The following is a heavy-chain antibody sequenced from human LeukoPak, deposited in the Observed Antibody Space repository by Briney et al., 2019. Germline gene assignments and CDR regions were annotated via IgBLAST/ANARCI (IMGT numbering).Heavy chain of an antibody. CDR1: GFTFSSYW. Sequence: GGSLRLSCAASGFTFSSYWMSWVRQAPGKGLEWVANIKQDGSEKNYVDSVKGRFTISRDNAKNSLYLQMNSPRAEDTAVYYCARDYRGYRAPYYFDHWGQGTLVTVSS. CDR2: IKQDGSEK. D-gene: IGHD2-15*01. CDR3: ARDYRGYRAPYYFDH. J-gene: IGHJ4*02. V-gene: IGHV3-7*01.